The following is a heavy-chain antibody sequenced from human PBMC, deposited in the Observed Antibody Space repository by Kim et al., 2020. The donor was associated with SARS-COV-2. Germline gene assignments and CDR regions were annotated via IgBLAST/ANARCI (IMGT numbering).Heavy chain of an antibody. J-gene: IGHJ6*02. D-gene: IGHD6-13*01. CDR3: ARLSVAAAGTIQSTYGMDV. CDR2: IYPGDSDT. V-gene: IGHV5-51*01. CDR1: GYSFTSYW. Sequence: GESLKISCKGSGYSFTSYWIGWVRQMPGKGLEWMGIIYPGDSDTRYSPSFQGQVTISADKSISTAYLQWSSLKASDTAMYYCARLSVAAAGTIQSTYGMDVWGQGTTVTVSS.